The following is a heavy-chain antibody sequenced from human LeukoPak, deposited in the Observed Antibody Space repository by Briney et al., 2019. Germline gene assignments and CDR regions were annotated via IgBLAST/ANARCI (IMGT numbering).Heavy chain of an antibody. CDR2: IRYDGSNT. J-gene: IGHJ4*02. V-gene: IGHV3-30*02. Sequence: GGSLRLSCAASGFSFSTYGMHWVRQAPGKGLEWVAFIRYDGSNTYYAVSVKGRFTISRDNSKNTVYLQMNSLRVEDTAVYYCARATLDNWGQGTLVTVSS. CDR1: GFSFSTYG. CDR3: ARATLDN.